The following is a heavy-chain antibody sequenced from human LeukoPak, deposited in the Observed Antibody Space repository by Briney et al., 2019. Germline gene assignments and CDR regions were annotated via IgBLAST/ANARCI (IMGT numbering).Heavy chain of an antibody. CDR1: GYTFTNYG. J-gene: IGHJ6*03. Sequence: GASVKVSCKTSGYTFTNYGFSWVRQAPGQGLEWMGWISAYNGDTNYAQKFQGRVTMTRDMSTSTVYMELSSLRSEDTAVYYCARDTAAAYELCYYYMDVWGKGTTVTVSS. D-gene: IGHD6-13*01. V-gene: IGHV1-18*01. CDR3: ARDTAAAYELCYYYMDV. CDR2: ISAYNGDT.